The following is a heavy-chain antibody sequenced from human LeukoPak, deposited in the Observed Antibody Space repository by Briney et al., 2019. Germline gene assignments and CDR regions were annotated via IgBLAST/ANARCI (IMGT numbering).Heavy chain of an antibody. J-gene: IGHJ5*02. D-gene: IGHD6-13*01. CDR2: IYTSGST. CDR1: GGSISSYY. Sequence: SETLSLTCTVSGGSISSYYWSWIRQPAGKGLEWIGRIYTSGSTNYNPSLKSRVTMSVDTFKNQFSLKLSSETAEDTAVYYCARDRSSSYTRDWFDPWGKGALVTVSS. V-gene: IGHV4-4*07. CDR3: ARDRSSSYTRDWFDP.